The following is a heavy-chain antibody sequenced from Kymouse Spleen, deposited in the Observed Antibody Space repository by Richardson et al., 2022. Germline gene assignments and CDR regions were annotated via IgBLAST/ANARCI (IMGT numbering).Heavy chain of an antibody. Sequence: EVQLVESGGGLVKPGGSLRLSCAASGFTFSNAWMSWVRQAPGKGLEWVGRIKSKTDGGTTDYAAPVKGRFTISRDDSKNTLYLQMNSLKTEDTAVYYCTTDPVRGVIRDYWGQGTLVTVSS. CDR2: IKSKTDGGTT. CDR1: GFTFSNAW. J-gene: IGHJ4*02. V-gene: IGHV3-15*01. CDR3: TTDPVRGVIRDY. D-gene: IGHD3-10*01.